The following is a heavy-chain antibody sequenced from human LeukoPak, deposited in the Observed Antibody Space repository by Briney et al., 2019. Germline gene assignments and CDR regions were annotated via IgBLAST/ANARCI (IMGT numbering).Heavy chain of an antibody. Sequence: SETLSLTCAVYGGSFSGYYWSWIRQPPGKGLEWIGEINHSGSTNYNPSLKSRVTISVDTSKNQFSLKLSSVTAADTAVYYCARHVGRSYGGYTLPLVRYFDYWGQGTLVTVSS. CDR2: INHSGST. J-gene: IGHJ4*02. CDR3: ARHVGRSYGGYTLPLVRYFDY. D-gene: IGHD5-12*01. V-gene: IGHV4-34*01. CDR1: GGSFSGYY.